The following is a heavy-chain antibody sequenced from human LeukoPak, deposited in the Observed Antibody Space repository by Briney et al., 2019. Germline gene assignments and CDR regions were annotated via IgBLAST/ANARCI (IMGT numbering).Heavy chain of an antibody. CDR3: ARHLRAAAGISPDY. D-gene: IGHD6-13*01. J-gene: IGHJ4*02. V-gene: IGHV4-38-2*02. Sequence: SETLSLTCTVSGYSISSGYYWGWIRQPPGKGLERIGSIYHSGSTYYNPSLKSRVTISVDTSKDQFSLKLSSVTAADTAVYYCARHLRAAAGISPDYWGQGTLVTVSS. CDR2: IYHSGST. CDR1: GYSISSGYY.